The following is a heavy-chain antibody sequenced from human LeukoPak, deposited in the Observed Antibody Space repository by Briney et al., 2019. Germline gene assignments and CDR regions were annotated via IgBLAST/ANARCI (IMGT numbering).Heavy chain of an antibody. CDR3: VVITRGDAFDI. D-gene: IGHD3-22*01. Sequence: GRSLRLSCAASGYTFSNAWMSWVRQAPGKGLEWVGRIKSKTDGGTTDYAAPVKGRFTISRDDSKNTLYLQMNCLKTEDTAVYYGVVITRGDAFDIWGQGTMVTVSS. CDR1: GYTFSNAW. CDR2: IKSKTDGGTT. V-gene: IGHV3-15*01. J-gene: IGHJ3*02.